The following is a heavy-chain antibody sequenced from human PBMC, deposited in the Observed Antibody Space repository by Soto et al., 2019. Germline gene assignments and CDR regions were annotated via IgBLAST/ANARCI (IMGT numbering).Heavy chain of an antibody. CDR3: ARENSYGPFDY. D-gene: IGHD5-18*01. Sequence: PSETLSLTCAVSGYSISSGYYLGWIRQPPGKGLEWIGSIYHSGSTYYNPSLKSRVTISVDTSKNQFSLKLSSVTAADTAVYYCARENSYGPFDYWGQGTLVTVSS. J-gene: IGHJ4*02. CDR1: GYSISSGYY. V-gene: IGHV4-38-2*02. CDR2: IYHSGST.